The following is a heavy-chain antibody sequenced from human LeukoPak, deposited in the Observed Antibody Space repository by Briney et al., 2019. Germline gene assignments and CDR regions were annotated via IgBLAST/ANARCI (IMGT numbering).Heavy chain of an antibody. J-gene: IGHJ4*02. CDR2: ITGSGGNT. CDR1: AFTFSSYA. Sequence: GGSLRLSCAASAFTFSSYAMSWVRQAPGKGLEWVSAITGSGGNTYYADSVKGRFTISRDNSKNTLYLQMNCLRVEDTAVYYCAKDPDIVVVPAAIQLDYWGQGTLVTVSS. V-gene: IGHV3-23*01. CDR3: AKDPDIVVVPAAIQLDY. D-gene: IGHD2-2*02.